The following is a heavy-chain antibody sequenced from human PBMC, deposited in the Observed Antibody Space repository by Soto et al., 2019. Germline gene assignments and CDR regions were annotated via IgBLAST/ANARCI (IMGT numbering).Heavy chain of an antibody. D-gene: IGHD2-2*01. Sequence: ETQSLTSTFDGFSFRGCSWSCIRHPPGKGLDWIEEINHSGRTNLNPSLTSRLSTSVDTSKNHFTLTLTSVTAADTAVYYCARGPRCINTSCSNDYYHFGLDVWGQGTTVTVSS. CDR1: GFSFRGCS. V-gene: IGHV4-34*01. J-gene: IGHJ6*02. CDR2: INHSGRT. CDR3: ARGPRCINTSCSNDYYHFGLDV.